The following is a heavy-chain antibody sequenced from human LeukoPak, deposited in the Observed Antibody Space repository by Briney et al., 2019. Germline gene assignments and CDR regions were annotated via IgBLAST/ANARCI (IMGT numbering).Heavy chain of an antibody. Sequence: ASVTVSCKSSGYTFTSYGISWVRQAPGQGLEWMGWISAYNGNTNYAQKLQGRVTMTTDTSTSTAYMELRSLRSDDTAVYYCARFSSSGWYFGYWGQGTLVTVSS. CDR3: ARFSSSGWYFGY. J-gene: IGHJ4*02. CDR1: GYTFTSYG. D-gene: IGHD6-19*01. V-gene: IGHV1-18*01. CDR2: ISAYNGNT.